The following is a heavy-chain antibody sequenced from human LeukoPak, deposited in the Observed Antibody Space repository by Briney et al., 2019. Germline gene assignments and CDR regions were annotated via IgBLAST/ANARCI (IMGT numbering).Heavy chain of an antibody. D-gene: IGHD3-22*01. CDR3: ARVTGYMIEDYFDY. J-gene: IGHJ4*02. V-gene: IGHV1-69*06. CDR1: GGTFSSYA. Sequence: SVKVSCKASGGTFSSYAISWVRQAPGQGLEWMGGIIPIFGTANYAQKFQGRVTITADKSTSTAYMELSSLRSEDTAVYYCARVTGYMIEDYFDYWGQGSLGAVSS. CDR2: IIPIFGTA.